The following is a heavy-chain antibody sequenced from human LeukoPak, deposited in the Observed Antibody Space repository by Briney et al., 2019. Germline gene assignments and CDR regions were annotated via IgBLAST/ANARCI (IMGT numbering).Heavy chain of an antibody. D-gene: IGHD3-22*01. CDR2: MNPNSGNT. CDR3: ARLITEDYYDSSGPIIDY. V-gene: IGHV1-8*01. CDR1: GYTFTSYD. Sequence: ASVKVSCKASGYTFTSYDINWVRQATGQGLEWMGWMNPNSGNTGCAQKFQGRVTMTRNTSISTAYMELSSLRSEDTAVYYCARLITEDYYDSSGPIIDYWGQGTLVTVSS. J-gene: IGHJ4*02.